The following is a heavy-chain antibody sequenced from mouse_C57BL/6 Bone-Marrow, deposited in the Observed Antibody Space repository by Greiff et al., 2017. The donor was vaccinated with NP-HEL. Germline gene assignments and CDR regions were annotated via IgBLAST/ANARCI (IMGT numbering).Heavy chain of an antibody. CDR2: ISDGGSYT. D-gene: IGHD2-2*01. CDR1: GFTFSSYA. J-gene: IGHJ1*03. Sequence: EVKVVESGGGLVKPGGSLKLSCAASGFTFSSYAMSWVRQTPEKRLEWVATISDGGSYTYYPDNVKGRFTISRDNAKNNLYLQMSHLKSEDTAMYYCARDRGYDYWYFDVWGTGTTVTVSS. V-gene: IGHV5-4*01. CDR3: ARDRGYDYWYFDV.